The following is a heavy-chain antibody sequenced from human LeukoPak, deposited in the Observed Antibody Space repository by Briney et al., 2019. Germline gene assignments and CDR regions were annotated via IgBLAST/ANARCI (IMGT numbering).Heavy chain of an antibody. CDR1: GGTFSSYA. J-gene: IGHJ5*02. D-gene: IGHD3-9*01. CDR2: IIPILGIA. V-gene: IGHV1-69*04. CDR3: ARGHYDILTGYRHPDWFDP. Sequence: ASVKVSCKASGGTFSSYAISWVRQAPGQGLEWMGRIIPILGIANYALKFQGRVTITADKSTSTAYMELSSLRSEDTAVYYCARGHYDILTGYRHPDWFDPWGQGTLVTVSS.